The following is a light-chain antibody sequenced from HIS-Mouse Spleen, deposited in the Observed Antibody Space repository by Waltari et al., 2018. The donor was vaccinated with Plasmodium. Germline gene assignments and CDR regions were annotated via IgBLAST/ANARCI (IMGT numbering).Light chain of an antibody. J-gene: IGKJ1*01. CDR1: QRISND. CDR2: AAS. V-gene: IGKV1-39*01. CDR3: QQSYSTWT. Sequence: DIQMTQSPSSLSASVGDRVTITCRASQRISNDLNWYQQKPGKAPKFLIYAASTLQSGVPSRFRGSGSGTDFTLTISSLQPEDVATYYCQQSYSTWTFGQGTKVEIK.